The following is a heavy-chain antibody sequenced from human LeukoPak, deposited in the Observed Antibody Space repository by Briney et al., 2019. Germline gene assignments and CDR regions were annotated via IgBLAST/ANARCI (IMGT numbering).Heavy chain of an antibody. CDR1: GFIFSTYS. J-gene: IGHJ4*02. CDR3: ARGNAPLPFDY. V-gene: IGHV3-21*01. Sequence: GGSLRLSCAESGFIFSTYSMHWVRQAPGKGLEWVSSISSDGGYIYYADSVKGRFTISRDNAKDSLYLQMNSLRAEDTAVYYYARGNAPLPFDYWGQGTLVTVSS. D-gene: IGHD2-2*01. CDR2: ISSDGGYI.